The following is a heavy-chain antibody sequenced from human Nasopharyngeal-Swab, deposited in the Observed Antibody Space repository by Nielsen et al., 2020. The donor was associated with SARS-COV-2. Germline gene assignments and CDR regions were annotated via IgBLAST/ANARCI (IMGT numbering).Heavy chain of an antibody. CDR2: INTDGRRT. CDR1: GFSFSTFW. Sequence: GGSLRLSCAASGFSFSTFWMHWVRQVPGEGLVWVSRINTDGRRTNYAESVKGRFTISRDNVKNMLYLQMNGLRAEDTAVYYCTRSFGGASEYWGQGTLVTVSS. J-gene: IGHJ4*02. CDR3: TRSFGGASEY. V-gene: IGHV3-74*01. D-gene: IGHD3-16*01.